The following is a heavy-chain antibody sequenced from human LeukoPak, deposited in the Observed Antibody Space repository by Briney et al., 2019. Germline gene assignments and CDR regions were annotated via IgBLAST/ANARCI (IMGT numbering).Heavy chain of an antibody. Sequence: PGRSLRPSCAAAGFSFSNDGIHWGRQAPREGLEWGAVISNDGSNNYCEDSVKGRITISRDNSKNMLYLQMKSLRAEDTAVYYCAKSQYARDGGFDYWGQGTLVTVSS. J-gene: IGHJ4*02. CDR1: GFSFSNDG. D-gene: IGHD3-10*01. V-gene: IGHV3-30*18. CDR3: AKSQYARDGGFDY. CDR2: ISNDGSNN.